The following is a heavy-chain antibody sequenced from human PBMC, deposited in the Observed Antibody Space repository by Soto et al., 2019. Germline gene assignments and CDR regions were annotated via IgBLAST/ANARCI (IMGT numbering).Heavy chain of an antibody. CDR2: ISPSGDNT. D-gene: IGHD6-19*01. Sequence: GGSLRLSCGASGFTFRTYAMSWVRQAPGKGLEWVSAISPSGDNTYYADSVKGRFTISRDNSKNALYLQMNSLRADDTALYYCAKVISSSADYWGQGTLVTVSS. V-gene: IGHV3-23*01. CDR3: AKVISSSADY. J-gene: IGHJ4*02. CDR1: GFTFRTYA.